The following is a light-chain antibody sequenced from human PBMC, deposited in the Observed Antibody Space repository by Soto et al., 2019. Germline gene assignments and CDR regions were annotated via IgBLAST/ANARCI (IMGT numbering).Light chain of an antibody. V-gene: IGLV3-21*02. J-gene: IGLJ1*01. CDR3: CSYAGSYTFYV. CDR2: DDT. Sequence: SYELTQPPSVSVAPGQTARITCGGNNIGSKSVHWYQQKPGQAPVLVVYDDTDRPSGIPERFSGSNSGNTATLTISRVEGGDEADYYCCSYAGSYTFYVFGTGTKVTV. CDR1: NIGSKS.